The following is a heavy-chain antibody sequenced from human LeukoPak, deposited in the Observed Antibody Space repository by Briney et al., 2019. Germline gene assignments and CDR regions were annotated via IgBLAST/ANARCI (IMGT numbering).Heavy chain of an antibody. Sequence: QSGGSLRLSCAASGFTFSSYAMHWVRQAPGKGLEWVAVISNDASYKYYADSVKGRFTISRDNSKNTLYLQMNSLRAEDTAVYYCARDTGRSGIRGSFDYWGQGTLVTVSS. V-gene: IGHV3-30-3*01. D-gene: IGHD1-14*01. CDR1: GFTFSSYA. J-gene: IGHJ4*02. CDR2: ISNDASYK. CDR3: ARDTGRSGIRGSFDY.